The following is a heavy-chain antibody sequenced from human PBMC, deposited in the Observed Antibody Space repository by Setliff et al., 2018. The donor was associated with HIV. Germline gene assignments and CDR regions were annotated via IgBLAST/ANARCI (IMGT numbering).Heavy chain of an antibody. Sequence: PSETLSLTCTVSGGSISSDDYYWNWIRQPPGKGLEWVANINQDGTATFYVDSVQGRFTISRDNAQNSLYLQMNSLRAEDTAVYYCTTGGADWGQGTRVTVSS. V-gene: IGHV3-7*03. CDR1: GGSISSDDYY. J-gene: IGHJ4*02. CDR2: INQDGTAT. D-gene: IGHD3-16*01. CDR3: TTGGAD.